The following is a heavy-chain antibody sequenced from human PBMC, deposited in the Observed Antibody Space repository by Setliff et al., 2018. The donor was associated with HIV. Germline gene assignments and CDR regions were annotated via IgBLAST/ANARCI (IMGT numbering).Heavy chain of an antibody. J-gene: IGHJ5*02. CDR1: GFTFSNYW. CDR3: GKDYTRTFWEYNWYDL. V-gene: IGHV3-7*03. CDR2: IKPDGSDK. Sequence: GGSLRLSCVVSGFTFSNYWMSWVRQAPGKGLQWVASIKPDGSDKHYVDPVKGRFTISVYNAENSLYLQMNSLRAEDTALYYCGKDYTRTFWEYNWYDLWGQGTQVTVSS. D-gene: IGHD3-3*01.